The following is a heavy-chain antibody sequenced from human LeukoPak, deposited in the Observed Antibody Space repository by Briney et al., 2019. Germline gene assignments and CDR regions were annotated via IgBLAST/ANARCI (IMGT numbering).Heavy chain of an antibody. CDR2: MKEDGSDI. Sequence: GVSLRLSCVASGFDFNSYTMSWVRQAPGKGLEWVAKMKEDGSDIHYVDSVKGRFTICRDNAKNSLCLQMSSLRAEDTAVYYCARGGARYLDSWGQGILVTVSS. V-gene: IGHV3-7*01. D-gene: IGHD3-9*01. J-gene: IGHJ4*02. CDR1: GFDFNSYT. CDR3: ARGGARYLDS.